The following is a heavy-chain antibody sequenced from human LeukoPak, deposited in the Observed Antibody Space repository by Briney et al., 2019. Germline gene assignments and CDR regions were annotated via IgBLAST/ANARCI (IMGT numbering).Heavy chain of an antibody. V-gene: IGHV3-15*01. CDR2: IKSKTDGGTT. CDR1: GFTFSNAW. D-gene: IGHD3-9*01. CDR3: TTETEYDILTGYSQSDY. Sequence: GGSLRLSCAASGFTFSNAWMSWVRQAPGKGREWVGRIKSKTDGGTTDYAEPVKGRFTISRDDSKNTLYLQMNSLKTEDTAVYYCTTETEYDILTGYSQSDYWGQGTLVTVSS. J-gene: IGHJ4*02.